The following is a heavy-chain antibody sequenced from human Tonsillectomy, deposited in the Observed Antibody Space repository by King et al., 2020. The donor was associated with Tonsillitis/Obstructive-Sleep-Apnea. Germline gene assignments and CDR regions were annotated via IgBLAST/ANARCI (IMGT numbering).Heavy chain of an antibody. CDR2: ISSNGGST. Sequence: VQLVESGGGLVQPGGSLRLSCSASGFTFSSYAMHWVRQAPGKGLEYVSAISSNGGSTYYADSVKGRFTISRDNSKNTLYLQMSSLRAEDTAVYYCVTAHYDFWSGAYFYYGMDVWRQGTTVTGAS. D-gene: IGHD3-3*01. CDR3: VTAHYDFWSGAYFYYGMDV. J-gene: IGHJ6*02. CDR1: GFTFSSYA. V-gene: IGHV3-64D*06.